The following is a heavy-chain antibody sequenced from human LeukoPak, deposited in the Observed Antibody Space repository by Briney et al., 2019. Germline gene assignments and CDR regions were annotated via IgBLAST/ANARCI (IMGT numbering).Heavy chain of an antibody. CDR1: GGTFSSYA. CDR3: AMGDSSGYPY. D-gene: IGHD3-22*01. CDR2: IIPIFGTA. Sequence: SVKVSCKASGGTFSSYAISWVRQAPGQGLEWMGGIIPIFGTANYAQKFQGRVTITADKSTSTAYMELRSLRSDDTAVYYCAMGDSSGYPYWGQGTLVTVSS. J-gene: IGHJ4*02. V-gene: IGHV1-69*06.